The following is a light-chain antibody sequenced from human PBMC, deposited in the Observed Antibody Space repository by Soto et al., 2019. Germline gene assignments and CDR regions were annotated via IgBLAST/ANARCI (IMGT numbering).Light chain of an antibody. V-gene: IGKV3-20*01. J-gene: IGKJ4*01. Sequence: EILLTPAPGNPSLAPGERATLPCRAQQGVSNSRYLAWYQQKPGQAPRLLIYGASSRATGIPDRFSGSGSGTDFTLTISRLEPEDFAVYYCQQYGSSLTFGGGTKVEIK. CDR2: GAS. CDR1: QGVSNSRY. CDR3: QQYGSSLT.